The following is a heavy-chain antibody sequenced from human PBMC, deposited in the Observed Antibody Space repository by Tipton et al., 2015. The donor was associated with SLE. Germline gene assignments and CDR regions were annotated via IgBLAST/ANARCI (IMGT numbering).Heavy chain of an antibody. CDR1: GGSISSSSYY. D-gene: IGHD3-16*01. CDR3: AGGGGLGMGEDY. V-gene: IGHV4-39*07. J-gene: IGHJ4*02. CDR2: IHYSGST. Sequence: TLSLTCTVSGGSISSSSYYWGWIRQPPGKGLEWIGSIHYSGSTYYNPSLKSRVTISVDTSKNQFSLKLSSVIAADTAVYYCAGGGGLGMGEDYWGQGTLVTVSS.